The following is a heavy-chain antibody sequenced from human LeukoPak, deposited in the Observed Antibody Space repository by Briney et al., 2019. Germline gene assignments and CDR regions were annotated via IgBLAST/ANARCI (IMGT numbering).Heavy chain of an antibody. J-gene: IGHJ4*02. V-gene: IGHV1-2*02. D-gene: IGHD6-19*01. Sequence: ASVNVSCMASGYTFTGYYMHWVRPAPGQGLEWMGWINPNSGGTNYAQKFRGRVTMTRDTSISTAYMELSRLRSDDTAVYYCARGPGYSSGWYGVSGLDYWGQGTLVTVSS. CDR2: INPNSGGT. CDR1: GYTFTGYY. CDR3: ARGPGYSSGWYGVSGLDY.